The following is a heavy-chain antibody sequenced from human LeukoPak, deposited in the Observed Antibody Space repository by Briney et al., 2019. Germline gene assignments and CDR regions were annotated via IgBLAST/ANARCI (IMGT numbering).Heavy chain of an antibody. D-gene: IGHD2-15*01. V-gene: IGHV3-23*01. CDR1: GFTFSSYA. CDR2: ISRSGGST. J-gene: IGHJ3*02. Sequence: GGSLRLSCAASGFTFSSYAMSWVRQAPGKGLEWVSAISRSGGSTYYADSVKGRFTISRDNSKNTLYLQMNSLRAEDTAVYYCAIDHGSLRSRADAFDIWGQGTMVTVST. CDR3: AIDHGSLRSRADAFDI.